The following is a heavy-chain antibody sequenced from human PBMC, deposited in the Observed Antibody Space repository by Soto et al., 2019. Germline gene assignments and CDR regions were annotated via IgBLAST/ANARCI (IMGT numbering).Heavy chain of an antibody. CDR1: GASIKSRNYF. D-gene: IGHD2-15*01. V-gene: IGHV4-39*02. CDR2: IHSSGGT. CDR3: GRLAEAATGHTDFDF. Sequence: QLQLQETGPGLVEPSETLSLTCTVSGASIKSRNYFWGWIRQPPGKGLEFVGSIHSSGGTYYNPSLKSRVTVSVDLSNSHFSLSLKSLTATDTAVYYCGRLAEAATGHTDFDFWGQGTLVTVSS. J-gene: IGHJ4*02.